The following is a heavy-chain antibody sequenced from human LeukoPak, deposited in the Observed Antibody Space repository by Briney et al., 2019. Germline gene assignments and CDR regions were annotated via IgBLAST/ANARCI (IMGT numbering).Heavy chain of an antibody. J-gene: IGHJ4*02. CDR3: AREDSYGYYFDY. CDR2: INPNSGGT. Sequence: ASVKVSCKASGYTFTGNYMHWVRQAPRRGLEWMGWINPNSGGTNYAQKFQGRVTMTRDTSISTAYMELSRLRSDDTAVYYCAREDSYGYYFDYWGQGTLVTVSS. CDR1: GYTFTGNY. V-gene: IGHV1-2*02. D-gene: IGHD5-18*01.